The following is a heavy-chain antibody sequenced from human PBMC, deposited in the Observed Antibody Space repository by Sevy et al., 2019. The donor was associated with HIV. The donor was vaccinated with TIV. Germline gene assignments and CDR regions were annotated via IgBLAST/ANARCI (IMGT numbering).Heavy chain of an antibody. J-gene: IGHJ4*02. V-gene: IGHV3-23*01. CDR3: AIEGTHRRRDY. CDR1: GFTFSSQA. Sequence: GGCLRLSCAASGFTFSSQAMSWVRQSPGKGQKWVSIISASGDHTYYADSVKGRFTISRDNSKNTLYLQMNGLRAEDMAVYYCAIEGTHRRRDYGGRGTLVTVSS. CDR2: ISASGDHT.